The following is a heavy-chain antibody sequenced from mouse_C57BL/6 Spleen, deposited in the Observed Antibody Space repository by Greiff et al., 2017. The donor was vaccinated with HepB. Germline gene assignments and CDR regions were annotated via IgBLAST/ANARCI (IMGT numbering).Heavy chain of an antibody. Sequence: VQLQQSGAELARPGASVKLSCKASGYTFTSYGISWVKQRTGQGLEWIGEIYPRSGNTYYNEKFKGKATLTADKSSSTAYMELRSLTSEDSAVYFCAPGGYGNHHWYFDVWGTGTTVTVSS. CDR2: IYPRSGNT. D-gene: IGHD2-1*01. CDR1: GYTFTSYG. CDR3: APGGYGNHHWYFDV. J-gene: IGHJ1*03. V-gene: IGHV1-81*01.